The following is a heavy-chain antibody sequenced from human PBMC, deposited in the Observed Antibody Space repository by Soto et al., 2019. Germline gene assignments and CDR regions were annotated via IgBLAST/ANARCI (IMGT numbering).Heavy chain of an antibody. Sequence: SETLSLTCSVSGASISSTSYYWGWIRQPPGKGLQWIASIHYTGNIDYSPSLKGRVSMSVDTSKNQLSLRLNSVTAADTAVYYCANHSHMLNNWFDPWGQGTPVTVSS. D-gene: IGHD3-10*02. CDR2: IHYTGNI. J-gene: IGHJ5*02. V-gene: IGHV4-39*01. CDR1: GASISSTSYY. CDR3: ANHSHMLNNWFDP.